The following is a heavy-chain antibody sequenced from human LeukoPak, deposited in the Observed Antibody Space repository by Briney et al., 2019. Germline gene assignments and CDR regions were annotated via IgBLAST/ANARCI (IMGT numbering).Heavy chain of an antibody. D-gene: IGHD5-24*01. CDR2: LWYDGSNK. V-gene: IGHV3-33*01. CDR1: GFTFSSYG. J-gene: IGHJ4*02. CDR3: TRVGYIDEGIDY. Sequence: GGSLRLSCAASGFTFSSYGTHWVRQAPGKGLEWVAVLWYDGSNKYYADSVKGRFTISRDNSKNTLYLQMNSLRAEDTAIYYCTRVGYIDEGIDYWGQGTLVTVSS.